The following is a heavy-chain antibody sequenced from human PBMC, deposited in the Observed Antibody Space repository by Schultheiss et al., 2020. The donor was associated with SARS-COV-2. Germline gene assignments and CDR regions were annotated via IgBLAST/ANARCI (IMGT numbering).Heavy chain of an antibody. CDR2: ISGSGGST. D-gene: IGHD3-10*01. J-gene: IGHJ6*02. V-gene: IGHV3-23*01. CDR3: AKGVGGGMDV. CDR1: GFTFSSYG. Sequence: GESLKISCAASGFTFSSYGMSWVRQAPGKGLEWVSGISGSGGSTYYADSVKGRFTTSRDNSKNRVYLQMNSLRAEDTAVYYCAKGVGGGMDVWGQGTTVTVSS.